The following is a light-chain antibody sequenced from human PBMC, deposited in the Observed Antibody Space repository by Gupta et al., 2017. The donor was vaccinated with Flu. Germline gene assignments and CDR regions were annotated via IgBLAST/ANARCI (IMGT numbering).Light chain of an antibody. Sequence: AIRMTQSPSSFSASTGDRVTITCRASQGISSYLAWYQQKPGKAPKLLIYAASTLQSGVPSRFSGSGSGTDLTLTISCLQSEDFATYYCQQDDSYPSTFGGGTKVEMK. CDR2: AAS. CDR3: QQDDSYPST. V-gene: IGKV1-8*01. CDR1: QGISSY. J-gene: IGKJ4*01.